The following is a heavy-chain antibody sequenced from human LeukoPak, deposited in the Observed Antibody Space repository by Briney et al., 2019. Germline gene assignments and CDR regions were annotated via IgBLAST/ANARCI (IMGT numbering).Heavy chain of an antibody. CDR1: GGSISSGSYY. Sequence: SETLSLTCTVSGGSISSGSYYWSWIRQPAGKGLEWIGRIYTSGSTNYSPSLKSRVTISVDTSKNQFSLKLSSVTAADTAVYYCAREDSSGYADYFDYWGQGTLVTVSS. CDR3: AREDSSGYADYFDY. CDR2: IYTSGST. D-gene: IGHD3-22*01. J-gene: IGHJ4*02. V-gene: IGHV4-61*02.